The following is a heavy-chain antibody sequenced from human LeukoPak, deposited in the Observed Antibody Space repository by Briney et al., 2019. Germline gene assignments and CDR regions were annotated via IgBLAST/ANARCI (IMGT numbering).Heavy chain of an antibody. Sequence: SQTLSLTCAISGDSVSSNIAAWRWTRQSPSGGLEWLGRTFYRSKWNNDYAVYVKSRIVINPDTSKNQFSLHLNSVTPEDTAVYYGARGVLNYDVWSGFRGWFDPWGQGTLVTVSS. D-gene: IGHD3-3*01. V-gene: IGHV6-1*01. CDR2: TFYRSKWNN. CDR3: ARGVLNYDVWSGFRGWFDP. CDR1: GDSVSSNIAA. J-gene: IGHJ5*02.